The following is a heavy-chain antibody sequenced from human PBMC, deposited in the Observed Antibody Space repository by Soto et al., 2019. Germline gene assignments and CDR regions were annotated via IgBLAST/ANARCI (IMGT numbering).Heavy chain of an antibody. D-gene: IGHD6-13*01. J-gene: IGHJ4*02. V-gene: IGHV3-11*06. CDR3: ARSNRIAVAGRDY. Sequence: QVQLVESGGGLVKPGGSLRLSCAASGFTFSDYYMSWIRQAPGKGLEWVSYISSSSSYTNYADSVKGRFTISRDNAKNSLYLQMNSLRAEDTAVYYCARSNRIAVAGRDYWGQGTLVTVSS. CDR1: GFTFSDYY. CDR2: ISSSSSYT.